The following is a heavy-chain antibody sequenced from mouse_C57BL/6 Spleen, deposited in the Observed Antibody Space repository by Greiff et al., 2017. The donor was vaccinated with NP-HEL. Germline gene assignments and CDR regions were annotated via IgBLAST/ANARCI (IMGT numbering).Heavy chain of an antibody. CDR1: GFTFSSYA. Sequence: DVQLVESGGGLVKPGGSLKLSCAASGFTFSSYAMSWVRQTPEKRLEWVATISDGGSYTYYPDNVKGRFTISRDNAKNNLYLQMSHLKSEDTAMYYCAGERTDYDSFAYWGQGTLVTVSA. CDR3: AGERTDYDSFAY. J-gene: IGHJ3*01. V-gene: IGHV5-4*01. D-gene: IGHD2-4*01. CDR2: ISDGGSYT.